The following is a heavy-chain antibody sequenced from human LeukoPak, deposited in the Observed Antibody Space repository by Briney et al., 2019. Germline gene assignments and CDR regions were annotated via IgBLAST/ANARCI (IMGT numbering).Heavy chain of an antibody. CDR1: GFTFSSYG. V-gene: IGHV3-30*03. Sequence: GGSLRLSCAAPGFTFSSYGMHWVRQAPSRGLEWVAVISYDGSNKYYADSVKGRFTISRDNSKNTLYLQMNSLRVEDTAVYYCAPEGDGYILFDYWGQGTLVTVSS. CDR3: APEGDGYILFDY. CDR2: ISYDGSNK. D-gene: IGHD5-24*01. J-gene: IGHJ4*02.